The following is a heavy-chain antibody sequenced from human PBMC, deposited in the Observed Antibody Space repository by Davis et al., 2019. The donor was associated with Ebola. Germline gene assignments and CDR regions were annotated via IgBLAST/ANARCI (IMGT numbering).Heavy chain of an antibody. Sequence: GGSLRLSCADSVITFSSYAMTWVRQAPGKGLEWVSAISGSGGNTYYADSVKGRFTISRDNSKTTMYLQMNSLRGEDTAVYYCARSGLSFGVVKYHYGMDAWGKGTTVTVSS. J-gene: IGHJ6*04. CDR3: ARSGLSFGVVKYHYGMDA. CDR2: ISGSGGNT. CDR1: VITFSSYA. V-gene: IGHV3-23*01. D-gene: IGHD3-3*01.